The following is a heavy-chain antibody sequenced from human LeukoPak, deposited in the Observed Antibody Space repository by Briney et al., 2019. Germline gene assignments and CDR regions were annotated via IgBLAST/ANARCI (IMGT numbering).Heavy chain of an antibody. CDR3: AKVPRVTIFGVAKPDETYYYYMDV. V-gene: IGHV3-30*02. D-gene: IGHD3-3*01. J-gene: IGHJ6*03. CDR2: IRYDGIQK. Sequence: GGSLRLSCAASAFTFSSYGMHWVRQAPGKGLEWVAFIRYDGIQKYYADPVKGRFIISRDNSKNMLYLQMNSLRAEDTAMYYCAKVPRVTIFGVAKPDETYYYYMDVWGKGTTVTVSS. CDR1: AFTFSSYG.